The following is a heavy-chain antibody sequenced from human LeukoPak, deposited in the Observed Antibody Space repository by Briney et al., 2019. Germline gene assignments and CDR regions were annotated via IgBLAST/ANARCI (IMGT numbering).Heavy chain of an antibody. CDR2: IYYSGST. D-gene: IGHD1-26*01. J-gene: IGHJ4*02. CDR3: ARDLQITGIVGAIAYFDY. Sequence: SETLSLTCTVSGGSISSSSYYWGWIRQPPGKGLEWIGSIYYSGSTYYNPSLKSRVTISVDTSKNQFSLKLSSVTAADTAVYYCARDLQITGIVGAIAYFDYWGQGTLVIVSS. V-gene: IGHV4-39*07. CDR1: GGSISSSSYY.